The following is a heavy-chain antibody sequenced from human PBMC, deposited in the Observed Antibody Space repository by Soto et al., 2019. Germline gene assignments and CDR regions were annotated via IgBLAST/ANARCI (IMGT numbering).Heavy chain of an antibody. V-gene: IGHV4-59*01. J-gene: IGHJ6*02. D-gene: IGHD5-18*01. Sequence: SETLSLTCSVSGGSIRSYYWSWIRQSPEKGLEWIGYFYHSGNSNYNPSLKSRVTISVDTSKNQLSLSLRSVTAADTAAYFCARISSVDPYGYVNGGLDVWGQGTTVTVSS. CDR3: ARISSVDPYGYVNGGLDV. CDR1: GGSIRSYY. CDR2: FYHSGNS.